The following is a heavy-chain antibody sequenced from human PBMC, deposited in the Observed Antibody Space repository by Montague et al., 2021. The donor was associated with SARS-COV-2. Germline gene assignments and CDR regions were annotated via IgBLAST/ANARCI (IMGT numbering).Heavy chain of an antibody. CDR1: IGSISSGSYY. V-gene: IGHV4-61*02. CDR3: ARDGYSSGWNGLHWFDP. Sequence: TLSLACTASIGSISSGSYYWSWIRQPAGKGLEWIGRIYTSGSTNYXPSLKSRVTISVDTSKNQFSLKLSSVTAADTAVYYCARDGYSSGWNGLHWFDPWGQGTLVTVSS. CDR2: IYTSGST. J-gene: IGHJ5*02. D-gene: IGHD6-25*01.